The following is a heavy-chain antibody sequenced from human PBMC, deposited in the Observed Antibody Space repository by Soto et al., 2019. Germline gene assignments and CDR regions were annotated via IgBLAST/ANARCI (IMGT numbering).Heavy chain of an antibody. CDR3: ARQVDTELRRGFDY. J-gene: IGHJ4*02. D-gene: IGHD1-7*01. CDR1: GGSISSSSYY. Sequence: PSETLSLTCTVSGGSISSSSYYWGWIRQPPGKGLEWIGSIYYSGSTYYNPSLKNQVTISVDKSKKQFSLKLSSVTAADTVVYYCARQVDTELRRGFDYWGQGTLVTVSS. V-gene: IGHV4-39*01. CDR2: IYYSGST.